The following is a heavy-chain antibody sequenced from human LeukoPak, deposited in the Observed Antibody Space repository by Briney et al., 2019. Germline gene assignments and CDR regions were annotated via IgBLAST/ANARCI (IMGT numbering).Heavy chain of an antibody. CDR2: IWYDGSNK. CDR1: GFTFSSYG. CDR3: ARDQAIRYYYDSSYVEY. V-gene: IGHV3-33*01. D-gene: IGHD3-22*01. J-gene: IGHJ4*02. Sequence: PGGSLRLSCAASGFTFSSYGMHWVRQAPGKGLEWVAVIWYDGSNKYYADSVKGRFTISRDNSKNTLYLQMNSLRAEDTAVYYCARDQAIRYYYDSSYVEYWGQGTLVTVSS.